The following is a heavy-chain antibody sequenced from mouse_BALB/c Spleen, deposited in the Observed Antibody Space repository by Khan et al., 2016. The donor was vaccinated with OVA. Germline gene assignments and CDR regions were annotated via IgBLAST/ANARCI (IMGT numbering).Heavy chain of an antibody. CDR3: ARSLYYNYGDALDF. J-gene: IGHJ4*01. CDR2: ISSTGST. D-gene: IGHD2-4*01. V-gene: IGHV3-2*02. Sequence: EVQLQESGPGLVKPSQSLSLTCTVTGYSITSEYAWNWIRQFPGNKLEWMGYISSTGSTSYNPSLKSRISITRDTSKNQFFLQLKSVTTEDTATYYCARSLYYNYGDALDFWGRGTSVTVSS. CDR1: GYSITSEYA.